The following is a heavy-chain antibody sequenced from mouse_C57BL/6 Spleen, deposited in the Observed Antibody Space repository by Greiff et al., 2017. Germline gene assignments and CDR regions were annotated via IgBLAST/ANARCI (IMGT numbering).Heavy chain of an antibody. CDR2: IYPGRGST. CDR3: AREALGCCFDD. D-gene: IGHD4-1*01. J-gene: IGHJ2*01. CDR1: GYTFTSYW. Sequence: QVQLQQPGAELVKPGASVKMSCKASGYTFTSYWITWVKTRPGQGLEWIGDIYPGRGSTNYNEKFKSKATLPVDTSSSTAYMQLSSLTSEESAVFYCAREALGCCFDDWRQGTTLTVP. V-gene: IGHV1-55*01.